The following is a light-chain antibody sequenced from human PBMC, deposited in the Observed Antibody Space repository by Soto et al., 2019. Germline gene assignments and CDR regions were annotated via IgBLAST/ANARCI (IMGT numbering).Light chain of an antibody. J-gene: IGKJ2*01. CDR1: QSISGSY. CDR3: QQYGSSPPYT. CDR2: GAS. Sequence: EIVLTQSPGTLSLFPGERATLSCRASQSISGSYLVWYQQKPGQAPRLLIYGASSRATDIPDRFSGSGSGTDFTLTISSLEPEDFAVYYCQQYGSSPPYTFGQGTTLEI. V-gene: IGKV3-20*01.